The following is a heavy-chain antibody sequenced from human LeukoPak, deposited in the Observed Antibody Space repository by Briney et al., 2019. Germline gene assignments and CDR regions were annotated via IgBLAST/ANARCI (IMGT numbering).Heavy chain of an antibody. CDR1: GFSLSTSGXX. D-gene: IGHD4-11*01. Sequence: SGPTLVNPTQTLXLXXXFSGFSLSTSGXXXXXXRQPPXXAXEXXXXIYWNDDKRYSPSLKSRLTITKDTSKNQVVLTMTNMDPVDTATYYCAHKEDSNYEGKLDYWGQGTLVTVSS. CDR3: AHKEDSNYEGKLDY. V-gene: IGHV2-5*01. J-gene: IGHJ4*02. CDR2: IYWNDDK.